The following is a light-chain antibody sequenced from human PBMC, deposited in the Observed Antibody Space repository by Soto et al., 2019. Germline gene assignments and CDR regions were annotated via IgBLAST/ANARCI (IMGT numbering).Light chain of an antibody. J-gene: IGKJ5*01. V-gene: IGKV3D-15*01. CDR1: QSVSSN. Sequence: LSVTLSARASLSFRASQSVSSNLAWYQQKPGQAPRLLIYGASTMATGIPARFRGSGSGTEFTLTISSLQSEDFEVYYCPQSKNWPIPFGQVRRPEVK. CDR2: GAS. CDR3: PQSKNWPIP.